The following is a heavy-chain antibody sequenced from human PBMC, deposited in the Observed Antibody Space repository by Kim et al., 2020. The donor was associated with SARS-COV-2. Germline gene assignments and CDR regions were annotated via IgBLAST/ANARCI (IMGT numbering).Heavy chain of an antibody. CDR2: IYYTGST. J-gene: IGHJ5*01. V-gene: IGHV4-39*01. CDR3: ARLGPNWDKPMDS. CDR1: GDSISSSTYY. D-gene: IGHD7-27*01. Sequence: SETLSLTCTVSGDSISSSTYYWGWIRQPPGKGLEWIGTIYYTGSTYYNPSLKSRVTISADMSNNQSSLKLSSVTAADTAPYYCARLGPNWDKPMDSWG.